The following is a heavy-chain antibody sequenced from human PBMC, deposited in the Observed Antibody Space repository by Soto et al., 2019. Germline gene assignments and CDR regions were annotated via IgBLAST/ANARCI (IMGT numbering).Heavy chain of an antibody. CDR1: GGSISSGGYY. CDR3: ARVPLVPAAKAYYYYGMDV. CDR2: IYYSGST. J-gene: IGHJ6*02. Sequence: SETLSLTCTVSGGSISSGGYYWSWIRQHPGKGLEWIGYIYYSGSTNYNPSLKSRVTISVDTSKNQFSLKLSSVTAADTAVYYCARVPLVPAAKAYYYYGMDVWGQGTTVTVSS. V-gene: IGHV4-61*08. D-gene: IGHD2-2*01.